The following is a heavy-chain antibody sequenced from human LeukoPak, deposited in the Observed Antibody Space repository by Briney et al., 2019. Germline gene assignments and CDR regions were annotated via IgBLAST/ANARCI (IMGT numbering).Heavy chain of an antibody. D-gene: IGHD6-6*01. J-gene: IGHJ4*02. Sequence: PGGSLRLSCAVSGFTVSSDYMSWVRQAPGKGLEWVSVLYTDGSISYADSVKGRFTISRDNSKNTLYLQMNSLRAEDTAVYYCATVSSSSPHYWGQGTLVTVSS. CDR2: LYTDGSI. V-gene: IGHV3-66*02. CDR3: ATVSSSSPHY. CDR1: GFTVSSDY.